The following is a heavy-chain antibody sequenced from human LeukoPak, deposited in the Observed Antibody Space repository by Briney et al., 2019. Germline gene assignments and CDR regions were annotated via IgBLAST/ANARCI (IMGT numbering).Heavy chain of an antibody. J-gene: IGHJ4*02. V-gene: IGHV4-59*01. Sequence: SETLSLTCTVSGGSISSYYWSWIRQHPGKGLEWIGYIYYNGNTDYNPSLKSRVTITVDTSKNHFSLRLSSVTAADTAVYYCASQYSSAWYYFDYWGQGALVTVSS. CDR3: ASQYSSAWYYFDY. D-gene: IGHD6-19*01. CDR1: GGSISSYY. CDR2: IYYNGNT.